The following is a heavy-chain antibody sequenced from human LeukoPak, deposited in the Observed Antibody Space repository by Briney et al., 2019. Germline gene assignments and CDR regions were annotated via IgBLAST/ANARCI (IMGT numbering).Heavy chain of an antibody. D-gene: IGHD3-22*01. J-gene: IGHJ6*02. V-gene: IGHV3-23*01. CDR3: AKDGYYDDSRAYYYYGMDV. Sequence: GGSLRLSCVASGFTFSDYAMNWVRQAPGKGLEWVSAISGSGGSTYYADSVKGRFTISRDNSKNTLYLQMNSLRAEDTAVYYCAKDGYYDDSRAYYYYGMDVWGQGTTVTVSS. CDR1: GFTFSDYA. CDR2: ISGSGGST.